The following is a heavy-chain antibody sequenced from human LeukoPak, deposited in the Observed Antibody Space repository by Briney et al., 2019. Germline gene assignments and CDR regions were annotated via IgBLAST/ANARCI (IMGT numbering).Heavy chain of an antibody. CDR3: AKFPVVVVANGLYY. V-gene: IGHV3-23*01. Sequence: PGRSLRLSCAASGFTFSSYALSWVRQAPGKGLEWVSAISGSGGSTYYADSVKGRFTISRDNSKNTLYLQMNSLRAEDTAVYYCAKFPVVVVANGLYYWGQGTLVTVSS. D-gene: IGHD2-15*01. CDR1: GFTFSSYA. J-gene: IGHJ4*02. CDR2: ISGSGGST.